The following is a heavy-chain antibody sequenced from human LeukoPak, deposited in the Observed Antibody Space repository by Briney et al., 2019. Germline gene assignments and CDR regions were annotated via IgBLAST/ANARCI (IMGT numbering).Heavy chain of an antibody. CDR3: AHSLRMARCSGGRCYYFDY. CDR2: TYWDDDK. CDR1: GFSLSTNGVG. J-gene: IGHJ4*02. Sequence: SGPTLVKPTQTLTLTCTFSGFSLSTNGVGVGWIRQPPGKALEWLAITYWDDDKRYSPSLKSRLTITKDTSKNQVVLTMTNIDPVDTATYYCAHSLRMARCSGGRCYYFDYWGQGTLVTVSS. D-gene: IGHD2-15*01. V-gene: IGHV2-5*02.